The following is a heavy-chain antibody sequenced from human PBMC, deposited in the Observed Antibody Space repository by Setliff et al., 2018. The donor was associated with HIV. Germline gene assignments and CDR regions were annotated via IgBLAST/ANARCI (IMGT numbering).Heavy chain of an antibody. J-gene: IGHJ3*02. CDR3: AREQTTEPTMGFAFDS. V-gene: IGHV4-61*09. CDR2: IHTRGDT. CDR1: GGSISSRSYY. Sequence: SETLSLTCSVSGGSISSRSYYWSWIRQPAGKGLEGIGHIHTRGDTDYSPSLNSRDTISIDTSKKQFSLKLVSVTAADTAMYYCAREQTTEPTMGFAFDSWGQGTVVT. D-gene: IGHD4-17*01.